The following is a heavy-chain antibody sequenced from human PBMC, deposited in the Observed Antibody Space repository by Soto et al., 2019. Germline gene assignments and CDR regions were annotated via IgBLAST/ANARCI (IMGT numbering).Heavy chain of an antibody. J-gene: IGHJ5*02. CDR3: ARAPGDYYDSSGYPRFDP. CDR2: IYHSGST. CDR1: GGSISSSNW. D-gene: IGHD3-22*01. Sequence: SETLSLTCAVSGGSISSSNWWSWVRQPPGKGLEWIGEIYHSGSTNYNPSLKSRVTISVDKSKNQFSLKLSSVTAADTAVYYWARAPGDYYDSSGYPRFDPWGQGTLVTVSS. V-gene: IGHV4-4*02.